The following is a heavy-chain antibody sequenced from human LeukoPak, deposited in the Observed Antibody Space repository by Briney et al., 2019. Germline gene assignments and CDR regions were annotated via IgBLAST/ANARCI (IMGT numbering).Heavy chain of an antibody. J-gene: IGHJ3*01. D-gene: IGHD6-13*01. Sequence: GGSLRLSCAASGFTFSSYWMSWVRQAPGKGLEWVANIKQDGSEKYYVDSVKGRFTISRDNAKNSLYLQMNSLRAEDTAVYYCARSIAAAGTKGAFDFWGQGTMVTVSS. V-gene: IGHV3-7*03. CDR2: IKQDGSEK. CDR1: GFTFSSYW. CDR3: ARSIAAAGTKGAFDF.